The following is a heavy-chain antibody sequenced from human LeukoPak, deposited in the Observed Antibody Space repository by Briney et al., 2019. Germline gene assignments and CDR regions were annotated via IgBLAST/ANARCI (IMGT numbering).Heavy chain of an antibody. CDR3: ARLAVGDTLDY. V-gene: IGHV3-23*01. CDR1: GCTFSTPA. D-gene: IGHD6-19*01. CDR2: ISSSGAGT. Sequence: GGSLRLSCAGSGCTFSTPAMYWVRQAPGKGLEWVSSISSSGAGTHYADSVKGRFSISRDNSKNTLYLQMNSLRAEDTAVYYCARLAVGDTLDYWGQGTLSPSPQ. J-gene: IGHJ4*02.